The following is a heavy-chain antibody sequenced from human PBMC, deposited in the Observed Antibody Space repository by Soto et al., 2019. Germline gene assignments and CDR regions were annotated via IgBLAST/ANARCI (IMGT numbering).Heavy chain of an antibody. J-gene: IGHJ6*02. Sequence: ASVKVSCKASGYTFTDYYIHWVRQAPGQGLEWMGIFNPSGGTTTYAQRFQGRVTMASDTSTSTVYVELSSLRSEDTAVYYCARGGAYFVSSSGGYYYRMYVWGQGSKVPVSS. D-gene: IGHD6-25*01. CDR2: FNPSGGTT. V-gene: IGHV1-46*01. CDR3: ARGGAYFVSSSGGYYYRMYV. CDR1: GYTFTDYY.